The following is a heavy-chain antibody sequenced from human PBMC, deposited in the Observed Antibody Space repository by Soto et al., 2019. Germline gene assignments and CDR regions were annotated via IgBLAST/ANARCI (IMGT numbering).Heavy chain of an antibody. Sequence: PSETLSLTCTVSGGSISSGGYYWSWIRQHPGKGLEWIGYIYYSGSTYYNPSLKSRVTISVDTSKNQFSLKLSSVTAADTAVYYCARGGHYYGSSGYPVWGQGTLVTVSS. CDR3: ARGGHYYGSSGYPV. J-gene: IGHJ4*02. CDR2: IYYSGST. CDR1: GGSISSGGYY. V-gene: IGHV4-31*02. D-gene: IGHD3-22*01.